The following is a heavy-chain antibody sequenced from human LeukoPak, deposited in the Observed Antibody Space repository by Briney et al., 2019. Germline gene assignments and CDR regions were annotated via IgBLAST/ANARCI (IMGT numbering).Heavy chain of an antibody. CDR2: INHSGNT. J-gene: IGHJ4*02. D-gene: IGHD3-22*01. CDR3: ARSKDGSGFAAY. Sequence: SETLSLTCTVSGGSISSGGYYWTWIRQPPGTGLEWIGEINHSGNTNYNPSLKSRVAISVDTSKNQFSLKLSSVIAADTAMYYCARSKDGSGFAAYWGQGTQVTVSS. V-gene: IGHV4-39*07. CDR1: GGSISSGGYY.